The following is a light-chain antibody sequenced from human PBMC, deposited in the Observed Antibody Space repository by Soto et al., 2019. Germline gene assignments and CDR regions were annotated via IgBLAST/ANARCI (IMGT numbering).Light chain of an antibody. J-gene: IGLJ1*01. CDR1: TXGVGGYNY. Sequence: QSVLTQPASVSGSPGQSVTISCTGTTXGVGGYNYVSWYQQHPGKVPKLLIHEVSNRPSGVSNRFSGSKSGNTASLTISGLQAEDEADYYCLSKTSSISYVFGTGTKVTVL. CDR3: LSKTSSISYV. CDR2: EVS. V-gene: IGLV2-14*01.